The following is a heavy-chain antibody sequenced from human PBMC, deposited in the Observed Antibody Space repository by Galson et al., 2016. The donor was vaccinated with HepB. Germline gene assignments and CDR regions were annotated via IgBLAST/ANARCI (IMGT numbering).Heavy chain of an antibody. CDR2: IDYRSKWYN. CDR3: VEQRKGAHYDIDV. V-gene: IGHV6-1*01. J-gene: IGHJ6*02. Sequence: FASSGHRVSSNSAARTWIRQSPSRGLEWVGRIDYRSKWYNDYAVSVKSRIIVNPDTSKNQFSLQLTAVTPEDTAVYYCVEQRKGAHYDIDVWGPGTTVTVSS. CDR1: GHRVSSNSAA. D-gene: IGHD1/OR15-1a*01.